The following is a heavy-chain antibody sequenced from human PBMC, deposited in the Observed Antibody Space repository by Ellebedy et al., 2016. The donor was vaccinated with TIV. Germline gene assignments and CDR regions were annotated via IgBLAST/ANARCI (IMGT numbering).Heavy chain of an antibody. Sequence: GESLKISCETSGYRFSNYWIGWVRPMPGKGLAWLGVLYGGDSDTRYVPSFQGNVTLSADKSFNTAYLQWSSRRAADTPMYYCARLDISAFVLTGTDGFDIWGQGTFVTVST. CDR3: ARLDISAFVLTGTDGFDI. V-gene: IGHV5-51*01. CDR1: GYRFSNYW. D-gene: IGHD3-9*01. J-gene: IGHJ3*02. CDR2: LYGGDSDT.